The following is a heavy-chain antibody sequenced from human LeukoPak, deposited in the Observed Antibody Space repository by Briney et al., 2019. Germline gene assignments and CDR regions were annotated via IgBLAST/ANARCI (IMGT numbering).Heavy chain of an antibody. J-gene: IGHJ4*02. D-gene: IGHD6-19*01. CDR3: ARAPRYSSGIFDY. CDR2: IIPILGIA. V-gene: IGHV1-69*04. CDR1: GGTFSSYA. Sequence: SVKVSCKASGGTFSSYAISWVRQAPGQGLEWMGRIIPILGIANYAQKFQGRVTITADKSTSTAYMELSSLRSEGTAVYYCARAPRYSSGIFDYWGQGTLVTVSS.